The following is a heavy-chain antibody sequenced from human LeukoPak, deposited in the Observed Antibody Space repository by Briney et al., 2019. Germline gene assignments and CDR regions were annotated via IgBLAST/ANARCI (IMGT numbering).Heavy chain of an antibody. CDR3: ARGLYPDYYVSSGSSPPEH. Sequence: PGGSLRLSCAASGFTFSSSGMHWVRRAPGKGLEWVAVISYDGSNKYYADSVKGRFTFSRDNSKNTLYLQMNSLRAEDTAVYYCARGLYPDYYVSSGSSPPEHWGQGTLVTVSS. V-gene: IGHV3-30*03. D-gene: IGHD3-22*01. CDR2: ISYDGSNK. CDR1: GFTFSSSG. J-gene: IGHJ1*01.